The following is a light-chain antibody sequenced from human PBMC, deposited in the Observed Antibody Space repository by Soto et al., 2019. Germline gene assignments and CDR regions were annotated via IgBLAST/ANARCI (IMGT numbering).Light chain of an antibody. Sequence: ETLLTQSPATLSLSPGERVTLSCRASQSVSNYLAWYQQKPGQAPRLLIHGASNRATGIPARFSGSGSGTDFTLTISSLEPEDFAVYYCQQRSDWPPLITFGQGTRLEIK. J-gene: IGKJ5*01. CDR2: GAS. CDR3: QQRSDWPPLIT. CDR1: QSVSNY. V-gene: IGKV3-11*01.